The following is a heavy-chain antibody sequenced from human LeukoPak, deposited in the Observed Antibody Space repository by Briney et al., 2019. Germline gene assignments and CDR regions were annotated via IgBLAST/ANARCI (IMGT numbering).Heavy chain of an antibody. V-gene: IGHV3-23*01. CDR1: GYTFSSYA. CDR3: AKVSYYDSGGQSNHYYYMDV. CDR2: ISGSGGST. J-gene: IGHJ6*03. Sequence: PGGSLRLSCAASGYTFSSYAMSWVRQAPGKGLEWVSAISGSGGSTYYADSVKGRFTISRDNSKNTLYLQTNSLRAEDTAVYYCAKVSYYDSGGQSNHYYYMDVWGKGTTVTVSS. D-gene: IGHD3-22*01.